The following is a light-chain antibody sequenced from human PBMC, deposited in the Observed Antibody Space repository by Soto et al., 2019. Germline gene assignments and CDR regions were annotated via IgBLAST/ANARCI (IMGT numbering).Light chain of an antibody. CDR3: QQYADLPYT. CDR1: QTLTTTY. V-gene: IGKV3-20*01. J-gene: IGKJ2*01. CDR2: GVC. Sequence: EIVLTQSPGTLSLSPGERATLSCMASQTLTTTYLAWYQQKPGQAPRLLIYGVCRRATGSPDRFSGSGSGTDFTLTISRLEPEDFAVYSCQQYADLPYTFGQGTTLEI.